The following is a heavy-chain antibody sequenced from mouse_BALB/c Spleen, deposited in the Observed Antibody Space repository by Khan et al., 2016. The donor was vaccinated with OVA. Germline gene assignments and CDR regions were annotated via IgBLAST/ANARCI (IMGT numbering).Heavy chain of an antibody. J-gene: IGHJ1*01. Sequence: LVESGPELKKPGETVKISCKASGYTFTNYGMNWVKQAPGKGLKWMGWINTYTGEPTYADDFKGRFVFSLETSASTAYLQISSLRNEDMTTYFCARISSYWYSDVWGAGTTVTVSS. V-gene: IGHV9-1*02. D-gene: IGHD6-2*01. CDR1: GYTFTNYG. CDR2: INTYTGEP. CDR3: ARISSYWYSDV.